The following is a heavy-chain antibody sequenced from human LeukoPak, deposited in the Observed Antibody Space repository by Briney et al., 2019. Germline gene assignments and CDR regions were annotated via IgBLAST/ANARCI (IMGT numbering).Heavy chain of an antibody. CDR2: INHSGST. CDR3: ARDYYDSSGYMDY. J-gene: IGHJ4*02. Sequence: SETLSLTCTVSGGSISSYYWSWIRQPPGKGLEWIGEINHSGSTNYNPSLKSRVTISVDTSKNQFSLKLSSVTAADTAVYYCARDYYDSSGYMDYWGQGALVTVSS. D-gene: IGHD3-22*01. V-gene: IGHV4-34*01. CDR1: GGSISSYY.